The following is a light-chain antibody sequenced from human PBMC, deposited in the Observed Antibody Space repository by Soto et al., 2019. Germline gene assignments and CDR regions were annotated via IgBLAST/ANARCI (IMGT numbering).Light chain of an antibody. CDR2: GIS. CDR1: HTISSSY. CDR3: QQYVTSSPRT. V-gene: IGKV3-20*01. Sequence: EIVLTQSPGTLSLSPGEIATLSCRASHTISSSYLAWYQQKPGQAPRLLMYGISRRATGIPDRFSGSGSGTDFTLTITRLEPEDIVVYYWQQYVTSSPRTVGKGTKVEI. J-gene: IGKJ1*01.